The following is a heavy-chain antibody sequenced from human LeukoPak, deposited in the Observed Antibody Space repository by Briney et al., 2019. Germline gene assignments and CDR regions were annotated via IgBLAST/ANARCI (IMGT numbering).Heavy chain of an antibody. CDR3: AKSGVGWELLRRSDY. J-gene: IGHJ4*02. CDR1: GFTFSNYG. Sequence: PGGSLRLSCAASGFTFSNYGMHWVRQAPGKGLEWVAVISYDGGNKYYADSVKGRFTISRDNSKNTLYLQMNSLRAEDTAVYYCAKSGVGWELLRRSDYWGQGTLVTVSS. D-gene: IGHD1-26*01. CDR2: ISYDGGNK. V-gene: IGHV3-30*18.